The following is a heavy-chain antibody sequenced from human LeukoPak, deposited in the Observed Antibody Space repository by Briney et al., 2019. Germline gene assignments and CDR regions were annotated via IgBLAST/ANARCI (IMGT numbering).Heavy chain of an antibody. CDR3: ARAYSSSWYFNWFDP. J-gene: IGHJ5*02. D-gene: IGHD6-13*01. V-gene: IGHV4-38-2*02. CDR1: GFSISSGYF. Sequence: SETLSVTCTVSGFSISSGYFWGWIRQPPGKGLEWIGTIYHSGSTYYNASLESRVTISVDTSKNQFSLKLSSVTAADTAVYYCARAYSSSWYFNWFDPWGQGTLVTVSS. CDR2: IYHSGST.